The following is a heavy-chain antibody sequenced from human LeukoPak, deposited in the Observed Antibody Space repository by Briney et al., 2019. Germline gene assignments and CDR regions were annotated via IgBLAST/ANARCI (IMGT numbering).Heavy chain of an antibody. CDR2: INSDGSSA. CDR3: ARGSPTPNSRYFDL. CDR1: EFAFNDYR. V-gene: IGHV3-74*01. D-gene: IGHD4-11*01. Sequence: PGGSLRLSCEASEFAFNDYRMHWVRQGPGKGLVWVSRINSDGSSASYADSVKGRFTISRDNAKNTLYLQMNSLRAEDTAVYYCARGSPTPNSRYFDLWGRGTLVTVSS. J-gene: IGHJ2*01.